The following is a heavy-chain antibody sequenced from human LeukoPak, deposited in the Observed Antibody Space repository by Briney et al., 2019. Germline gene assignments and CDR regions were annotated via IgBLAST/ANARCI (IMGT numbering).Heavy chain of an antibody. D-gene: IGHD2-15*01. CDR2: IYSGGST. Sequence: SGGSLRLSCAASGFTVSSNYMSWVRQAPGKGLEWVSVIYSGGSTYYADSVKGRFTSSRDNSKNTLYLQMNSLRAEDTAVYYCARERGYCSGGSCYKGKGAFDIWGQGTMVTVSS. J-gene: IGHJ3*02. V-gene: IGHV3-53*01. CDR3: ARERGYCSGGSCYKGKGAFDI. CDR1: GFTVSSNY.